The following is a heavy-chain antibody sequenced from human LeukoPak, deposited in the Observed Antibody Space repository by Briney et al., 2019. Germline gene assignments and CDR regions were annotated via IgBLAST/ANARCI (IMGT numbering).Heavy chain of an antibody. J-gene: IGHJ4*02. CDR1: GFTFNNYA. V-gene: IGHV3-23*01. CDR2: ISESGDKT. D-gene: IGHD1-26*01. Sequence: AGSLRLSCAASGFTFNNYAMNWVRQAPGKGLEWVSAISESGDKTHYADSVKGRFTISRDNSQNTLYLQMNSLRAEDTALYYCAKQWVDCWGQGTLVTVSS. CDR3: AKQWVDC.